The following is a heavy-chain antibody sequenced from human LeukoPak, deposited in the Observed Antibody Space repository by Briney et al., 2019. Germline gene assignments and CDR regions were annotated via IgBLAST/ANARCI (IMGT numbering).Heavy chain of an antibody. CDR1: GGSISSYY. Sequence: SETLSLTCTVSGGSISSYYWSWVRQPAGKGLEWIGRIYASGSTYQNPSLKGRVTISRDTSKNQFSLRLSSVTAADTAVFYCAQGLGYWGQGTLVTVSS. CDR2: IYASGST. J-gene: IGHJ4*02. V-gene: IGHV4-4*07. CDR3: AQGLGY.